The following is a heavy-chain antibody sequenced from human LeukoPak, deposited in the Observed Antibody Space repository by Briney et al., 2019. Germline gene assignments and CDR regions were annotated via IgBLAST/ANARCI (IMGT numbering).Heavy chain of an antibody. D-gene: IGHD4-17*01. CDR2: IYTSGST. CDR1: GGSISSYY. V-gene: IGHV4-4*07. J-gene: IGHJ3*02. Sequence: SETLSLTCTVSGGSISSYYWSWIRQPAGKGLEWIGRIYTSGSTNYNPSLKSRVTMSVDTSENQFSLKLSSVTAADTAVYYCAIDSAFYDDGDYGVLRAFDIWGQGTMVTVSS. CDR3: AIDSAFYDDGDYGVLRAFDI.